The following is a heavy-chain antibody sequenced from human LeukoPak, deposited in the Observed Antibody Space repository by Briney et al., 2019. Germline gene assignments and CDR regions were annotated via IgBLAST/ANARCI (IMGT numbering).Heavy chain of an antibody. J-gene: IGHJ5*02. CDR3: ARAGYMVRGVKDWFDP. D-gene: IGHD3-10*01. V-gene: IGHV1-18*01. CDR1: GYTFTSYG. CDR2: ITGYNGNT. Sequence: ASVKVSCKASGYTFTSYGISWVRQAPGQGLEWMGWITGYNGNTNYAQKLQGRVTMTTDTSTSTAYMELRSLRSDDTAVYYCARAGYMVRGVKDWFDPWGQGTLVTVSS.